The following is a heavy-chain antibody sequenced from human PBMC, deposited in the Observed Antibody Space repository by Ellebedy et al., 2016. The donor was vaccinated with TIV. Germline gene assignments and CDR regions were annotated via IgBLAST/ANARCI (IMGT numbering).Heavy chain of an antibody. CDR2: INPSGGST. J-gene: IGHJ5*02. V-gene: IGHV1-46*01. Sequence: ASVKVSCXASGYTFTSYYMHWVRQAPGQGLEWMGIINPSGGSTSYAQKFQGRVTMTRDTSTSTVYMELSSLRSEDTAVYYCALEMAPQRYFDWSSDINWFDPWGQGTLVTVSS. CDR3: ALEMAPQRYFDWSSDINWFDP. D-gene: IGHD3-9*01. CDR1: GYTFTSYY.